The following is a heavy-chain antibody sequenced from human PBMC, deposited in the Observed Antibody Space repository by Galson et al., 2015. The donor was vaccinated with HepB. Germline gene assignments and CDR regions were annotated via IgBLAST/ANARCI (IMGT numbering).Heavy chain of an antibody. Sequence: SLRLSCAASGFTVSSNYMSWVRQAPGKGLEWVSVIYSGGSTYYADSVKGRFTISRDNSKNTLYLQMNSLRAEDTAVYYCARDRYSSSWGLYYYYGMDVWGQGTTVTVSS. D-gene: IGHD6-13*01. CDR1: GFTVSSNY. V-gene: IGHV3-53*01. CDR2: IYSGGST. J-gene: IGHJ6*02. CDR3: ARDRYSSSWGLYYYYGMDV.